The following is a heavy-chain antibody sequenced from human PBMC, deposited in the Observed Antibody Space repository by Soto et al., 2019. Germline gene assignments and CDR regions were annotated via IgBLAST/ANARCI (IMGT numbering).Heavy chain of an antibody. J-gene: IGHJ5*02. D-gene: IGHD6-13*01. V-gene: IGHV1-69*13. CDR1: GGTFSSYA. Sequence: SVKVSCKASGGTFSSYAISWVRQAPGQGLEWMGGIIPIFGTANYAQKFQGRVTITADESTSTAYMELSSLRSEDTAVYYCARRKAGPGIAAAGTFWFDPWGQGTLVTVSS. CDR2: IIPIFGTA. CDR3: ARRKAGPGIAAAGTFWFDP.